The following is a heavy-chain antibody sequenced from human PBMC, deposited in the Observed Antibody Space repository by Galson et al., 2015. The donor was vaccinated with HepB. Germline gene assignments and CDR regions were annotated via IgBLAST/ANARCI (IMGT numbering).Heavy chain of an antibody. CDR2: IIPIFGTA. Sequence: SVKVSCKASGGTFSSYAISWVRQAPGQGLEWMGGIIPIFGTANYAQKFQGRVTITADKSTSTAYMELSSLRSEDTAVYYCARDLLRITGTTWGRVFDYWGQGTLVTVSS. J-gene: IGHJ4*02. V-gene: IGHV1-69*06. D-gene: IGHD1-7*01. CDR1: GGTFSSYA. CDR3: ARDLLRITGTTWGRVFDY.